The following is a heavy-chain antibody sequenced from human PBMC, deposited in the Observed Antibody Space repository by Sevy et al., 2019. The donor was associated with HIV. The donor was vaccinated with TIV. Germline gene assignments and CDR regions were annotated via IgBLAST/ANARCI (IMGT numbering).Heavy chain of an antibody. V-gene: IGHV1-2*06. CDR3: ARGDRPSYDFWSMGVAFDI. D-gene: IGHD3-3*01. CDR1: GYTFTGYY. Sequence: ASVKVSCKASGYTFTGYYMHWVRQAPGQGLEWMGRINPNSGGTNYAQKFQGRVTMTRDTSISTAYMELSRLRSDETAVYYCARGDRPSYDFWSMGVAFDIWGQGTMVTVSS. CDR2: INPNSGGT. J-gene: IGHJ3*02.